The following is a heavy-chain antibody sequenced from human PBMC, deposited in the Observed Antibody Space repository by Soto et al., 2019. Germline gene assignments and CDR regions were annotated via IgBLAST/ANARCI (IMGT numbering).Heavy chain of an antibody. CDR3: VILALGKFDY. CDR2: IWYDGSNK. CDR1: GFTFSSYG. D-gene: IGHD3-3*01. J-gene: IGHJ4*02. V-gene: IGHV3-33*01. Sequence: PGGSLRLSCAASGFTFSSYGMHWVRQAPGKGLEWVAVIWYDGSNKYYVDSVKGRFTISRDNSKNKLYLQMDSLRAEDMAVYYCVILALGKFDYWGQGILVTVSS.